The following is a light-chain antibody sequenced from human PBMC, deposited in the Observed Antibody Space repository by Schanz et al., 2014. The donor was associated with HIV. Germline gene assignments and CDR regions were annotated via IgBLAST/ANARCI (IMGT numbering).Light chain of an antibody. CDR3: SSSGGSNNFVI. CDR1: SSDVGGHNY. J-gene: IGLJ2*01. Sequence: QSALTQPPSASGSPGQSVTISCTGTSSDVGGHNYVSWYQHHPGKAPKLIIFEVSERPSGVPDRFSGSKSGNTASLTVSGLQAEDEADYYCSSSGGSNNFVIFGGGTKLTVL. CDR2: EVS. V-gene: IGLV2-8*01.